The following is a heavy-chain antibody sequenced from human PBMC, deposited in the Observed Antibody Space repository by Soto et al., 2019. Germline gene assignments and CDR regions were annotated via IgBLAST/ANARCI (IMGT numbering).Heavy chain of an antibody. D-gene: IGHD2-15*01. CDR1: RYTLSPYT. J-gene: IGHJ5*02. CDR3: AGGRGLGDGFDP. V-gene: IGHV1-3*01. Sequence: QVQLVQSGAEVKKPGASVKISCTASRYTLSPYTIHWLRQAPGQRLEWMGWINGGNGHTKYSQKFQGGLTFTRDTSATTAYMELSRLRCEDTAVYYCAGGRGLGDGFDPWGQGTLVTVSS. CDR2: INGGNGHT.